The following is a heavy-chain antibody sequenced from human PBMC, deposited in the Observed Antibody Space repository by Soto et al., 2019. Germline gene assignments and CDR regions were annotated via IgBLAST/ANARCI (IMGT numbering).Heavy chain of an antibody. V-gene: IGHV5-51*01. CDR2: IYPRDSDI. CDR3: ARVIRYTIRGVQHFFVY. D-gene: IGHD3-10*01. CDR1: GYSFSTYW. Sequence: EVQLVQSGAEVKKPGESLKISCETSGYSFSTYWIAWVRQMPGQGLEWMGIIYPRDSDIRYSPSFQGQVTISADKSNTTAYLQWSSLNASDTGMYFCARVIRYTIRGVQHFFVYWGQGSLVTVSS. J-gene: IGHJ4*02.